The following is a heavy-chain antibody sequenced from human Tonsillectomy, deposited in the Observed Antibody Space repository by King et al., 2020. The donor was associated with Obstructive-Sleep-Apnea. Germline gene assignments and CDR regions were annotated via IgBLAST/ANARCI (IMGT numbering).Heavy chain of an antibody. J-gene: IGHJ4*02. CDR2: ISYDGSNK. V-gene: IGHV3-30*18. Sequence: VQLVESGGGVVQPGRSLRLSCAASGFTFSSYGMHWVRQAPGKGLEWVAVISYDGSNKYYADSVKGRFTISRDNSKNTLYLQMNSLRAEDTAVYYCAKDRVFNQLLDMAAASGLDYWGQGTLVTVSS. CDR3: AKDRVFNQLLDMAAASGLDY. CDR1: GFTFSSYG. D-gene: IGHD2-2*01.